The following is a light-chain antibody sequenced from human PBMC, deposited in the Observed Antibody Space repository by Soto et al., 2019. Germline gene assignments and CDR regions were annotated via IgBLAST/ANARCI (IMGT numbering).Light chain of an antibody. CDR2: DAS. CDR1: QSNSSW. J-gene: IGKJ1*01. V-gene: IGKV1-5*01. Sequence: GDRVTITCRASQSNSSWLAWYQQKPGKAPKLLIYDASSLESGVPSRFSGSGSGTEFTLTISSLQPDDFATYYCQQYNSYAWTFGQGTKVDIK. CDR3: QQYNSYAWT.